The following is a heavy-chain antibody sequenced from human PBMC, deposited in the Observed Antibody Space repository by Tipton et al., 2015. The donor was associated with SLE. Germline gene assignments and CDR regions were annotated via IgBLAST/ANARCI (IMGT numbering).Heavy chain of an antibody. D-gene: IGHD6-19*01. CDR2: ITGSSRTI. Sequence: SLRLSCAASGFAFSDYTMNWVRQAPGKGLEWLSYITGSSRTIHYADSVKGRFTISRDNAQNSLYLQMNSLRVDDTAVYYCVREDKAVAVIHTDFSFEHWGQGSLVTVSS. CDR3: VREDKAVAVIHTDFSFEH. V-gene: IGHV3-48*01. CDR1: GFAFSDYT. J-gene: IGHJ4*02.